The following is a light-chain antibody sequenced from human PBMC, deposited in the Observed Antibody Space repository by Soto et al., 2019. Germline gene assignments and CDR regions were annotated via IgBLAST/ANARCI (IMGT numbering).Light chain of an antibody. CDR1: SSDIGAYNF. Sequence: QSALTQPASVSGSPGQSITISCTGTSSDIGAYNFVSWYQQHPGKAPKLMLYDVNIRPSGVSNRFSGSKSGNTASLTISGLQAEDEADYYCSSYTTSNTRQIVFGTGTKAPS. CDR3: SSYTTSNTRQIV. J-gene: IGLJ1*01. CDR2: DVN. V-gene: IGLV2-14*03.